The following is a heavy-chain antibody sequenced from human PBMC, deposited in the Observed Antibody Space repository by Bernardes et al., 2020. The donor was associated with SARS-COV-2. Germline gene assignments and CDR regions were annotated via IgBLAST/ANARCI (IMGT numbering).Heavy chain of an antibody. V-gene: IGHV1-2*02. CDR2: INPNSGGT. CDR3: ARCNPTLGATDCLDY. CDR1: GYTFTGYY. Sequence: ASVKVSCKASGYTFTGYYMHWVRQAPGQGFEWMGWINPNSGGTKSAQRFQGRVTMTRDTSITTAYMELIRVTSDDTAIYYCARCNPTLGATDCLDYWGQGTLVTVSS. D-gene: IGHD1-26*01. J-gene: IGHJ4*02.